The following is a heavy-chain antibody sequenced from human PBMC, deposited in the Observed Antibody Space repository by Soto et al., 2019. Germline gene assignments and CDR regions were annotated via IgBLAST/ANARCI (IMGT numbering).Heavy chain of an antibody. CDR1: GDSISSYY. V-gene: IGHV4-59*01. Sequence: SETLSLTCTVSGDSISSYYWGWIRQPPGKGLEWIGYIYYSGSTNYNPSLKSRVTISVDTSKNQFSLKLSSVTAADTAVYYCARGSNGDFDYWGQGTLVTVSS. CDR3: ARGSNGDFDY. CDR2: IYYSGST. J-gene: IGHJ4*02. D-gene: IGHD4-17*01.